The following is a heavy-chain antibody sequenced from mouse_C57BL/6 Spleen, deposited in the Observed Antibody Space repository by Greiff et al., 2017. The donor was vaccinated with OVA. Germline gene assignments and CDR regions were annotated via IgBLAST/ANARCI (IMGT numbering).Heavy chain of an antibody. J-gene: IGHJ3*01. V-gene: IGHV5-4*01. D-gene: IGHD2-3*01. CDR3: ARDDDGYYRIWAY. Sequence: DVMLVESGGGLVKPGGSLKLSCAASGFTFSSYAMSWVRQTPEKRLEWVATISDGGSYTYYPDNVKGRFTISRDNAKNNLYLQMSHLKSEDTAMYYCARDDDGYYRIWAYWGQGTLVTVSA. CDR2: ISDGGSYT. CDR1: GFTFSSYA.